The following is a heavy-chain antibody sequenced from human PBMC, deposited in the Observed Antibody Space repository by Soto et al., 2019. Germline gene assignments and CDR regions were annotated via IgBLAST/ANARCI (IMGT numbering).Heavy chain of an antibody. CDR3: ARESQDIEVDKVTVLGPFTWFDT. J-gene: IGHJ5*02. CDR1: GGTFSRYG. CDR2: ITPNFGRP. D-gene: IGHD5-12*01. V-gene: IGHV1-69*06. Sequence: SVKVSCKASGGTFSRYGISWVRQAPGQGLEWIGQITPNFGRPNYAQKFRDRVTITADKSTTTAYMELSSLTSEDTAVYYCARESQDIEVDKVTVLGPFTWFDTWGQGTLVTVSS.